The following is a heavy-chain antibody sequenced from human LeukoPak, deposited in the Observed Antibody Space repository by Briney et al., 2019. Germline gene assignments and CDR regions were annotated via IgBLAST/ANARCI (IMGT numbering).Heavy chain of an antibody. CDR2: ISGSGDNT. CDR1: GFTFSSFA. D-gene: IGHD3-9*01. CDR3: AKDTMFYDILTGYPHFDY. Sequence: GGSLRLSCATSGFTFSSFAMSWVRQAPGKGLEWVSAISGSGDNTHYADSVKGRFTISRDNSKNTLYLQMNTLRAEDTAVYYCAKDTMFYDILTGYPHFDYWGQGTLVTVSS. J-gene: IGHJ4*02. V-gene: IGHV3-23*01.